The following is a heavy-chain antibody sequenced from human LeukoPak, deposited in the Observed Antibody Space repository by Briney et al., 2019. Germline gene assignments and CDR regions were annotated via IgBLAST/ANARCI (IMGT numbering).Heavy chain of an antibody. Sequence: PSETLSPTCTVSGGSISSSSYYWGWIRQPPGKGLEWIGSIYYSGSTYYNPSLKSRVTISVDTSKNQFSLNLSSVTAADTAVYFCARDEGSSYPFDYWGQGTLVTVSS. V-gene: IGHV4-39*07. D-gene: IGHD2-2*01. CDR3: ARDEGSSYPFDY. J-gene: IGHJ4*02. CDR1: GGSISSSSYY. CDR2: IYYSGST.